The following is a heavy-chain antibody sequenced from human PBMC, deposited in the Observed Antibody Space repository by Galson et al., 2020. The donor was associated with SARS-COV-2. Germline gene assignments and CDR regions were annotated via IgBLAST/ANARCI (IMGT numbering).Heavy chain of an antibody. V-gene: IGHV3-74*01. CDR1: GFTFSNHW. CDR2: IWSEGSSP. D-gene: IGHD7-27*01. J-gene: IGHJ4*02. CDR3: ARGDMGNDYFDY. Sequence: LKISCAVSGFTFSNHWMHWFRQAPGDGLVWVSRIWSEGSSPSYPDSVKGRFTNSGDNAKHTLYLQMNSLRAEDTAVYYCARGDMGNDYFDYWGQGTMVTVSS.